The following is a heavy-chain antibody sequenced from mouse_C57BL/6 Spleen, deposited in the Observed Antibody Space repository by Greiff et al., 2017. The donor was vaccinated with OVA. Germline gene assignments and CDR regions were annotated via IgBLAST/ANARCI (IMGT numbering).Heavy chain of an antibody. CDR1: GYAFSSSW. CDR2: IYPGDGDT. Sequence: VQLQQSGPELVKPGASVKISCKASGYAFSSSWMNWVKQRPGKGLEWIGRIYPGDGDTNYNGKFKGKATLTADKSSSTAYMQLSSLTSEDSAVYFCARYYYDSIDYWGQGTTLTVSS. V-gene: IGHV1-82*01. CDR3: ARYYYDSIDY. J-gene: IGHJ2*01. D-gene: IGHD2-4*01.